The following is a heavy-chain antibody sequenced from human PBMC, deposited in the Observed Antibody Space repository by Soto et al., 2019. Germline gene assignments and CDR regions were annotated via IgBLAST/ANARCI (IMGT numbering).Heavy chain of an antibody. Sequence: QGQLVQSRAELKKPGASVKVSCKASDYTFTRYGISWVLQAPGQGLEWMGWISGYNGDTNYAQKFQGRVTMTIDTSTTTAYMELKSLTSDDTAVYYCAKNGQPPYYYYSMDVWGQGTTVTVSS. J-gene: IGHJ6*02. CDR1: DYTFTRYG. D-gene: IGHD2-8*01. V-gene: IGHV1-18*01. CDR2: ISGYNGDT. CDR3: AKNGQPPYYYYSMDV.